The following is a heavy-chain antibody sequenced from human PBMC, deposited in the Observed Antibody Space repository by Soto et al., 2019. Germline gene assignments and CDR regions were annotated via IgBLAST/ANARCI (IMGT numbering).Heavy chain of an antibody. D-gene: IGHD3-3*01. J-gene: IGHJ3*02. CDR1: GYPVTAYY. V-gene: IGHV1-2*02. CDR3: ARGGGVGVAGSAAFDM. CDR2: INPATGAA. Sequence: QLHLVQSGAVVKKPGASVTVSCSASGYPVTAYYMHWVRQAPGRGLEWMGGINPATGAAKYTQTFRGRVTMPRDPSRGKVFMELSGLTSEAPAVFYWARGGGVGVAGSAAFDMWGQGTLVTVSS.